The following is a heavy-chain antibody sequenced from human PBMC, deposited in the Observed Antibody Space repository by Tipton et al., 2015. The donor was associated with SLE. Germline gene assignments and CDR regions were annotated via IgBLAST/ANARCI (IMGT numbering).Heavy chain of an antibody. CDR2: IYSGGST. D-gene: IGHD2-2*01. Sequence: SLRLSCAASGFTVSSNYMSWVRQAPGKGLEWVSVIYSGGSTYYADSVKGRFTISRDNSKNTLYLQINSLRAEDTAVYYCARGIWIVVVPAAQDYYYMDVWGKGTTVTVSS. J-gene: IGHJ6*03. CDR1: GFTVSSNY. CDR3: ARGIWIVVVPAAQDYYYMDV. V-gene: IGHV3-53*01.